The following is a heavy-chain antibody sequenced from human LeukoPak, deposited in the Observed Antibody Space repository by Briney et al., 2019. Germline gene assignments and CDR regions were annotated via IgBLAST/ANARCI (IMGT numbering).Heavy chain of an antibody. J-gene: IGHJ4*03. Sequence: GGSLRLSCAASGSRFSNFATSWVRQAPGKGREWVGLTIGSSGDTLYADSVKGRFTISRDISKNRLYLQMNSLRAEDTALYYCAKGAYNYIEMGYFDDWGQGTLVTVSS. D-gene: IGHD5-24*01. V-gene: IGHV3-23*01. CDR1: GSRFSNFA. CDR3: AKGAYNYIEMGYFDD. CDR2: TIGSSGDT.